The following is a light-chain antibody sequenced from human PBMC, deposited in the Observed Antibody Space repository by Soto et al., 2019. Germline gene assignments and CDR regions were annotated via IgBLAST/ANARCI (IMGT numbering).Light chain of an antibody. J-gene: IGLJ1*01. CDR2: EVN. CDR1: SSDVGGYKY. Sequence: QSALTQPPSASGSPGQSVTISCTGTSSDVGGYKYVSWYQQHPGKAPKLMIFEVNKRPSGVPDRFSGSKSGNTASLTVSGLQAEDEADYYYSSYAGINHLGVFGTGTKRTVL. V-gene: IGLV2-8*01. CDR3: SSYAGINHLGV.